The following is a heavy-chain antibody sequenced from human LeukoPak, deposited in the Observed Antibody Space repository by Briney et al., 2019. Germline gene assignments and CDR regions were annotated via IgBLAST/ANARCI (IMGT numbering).Heavy chain of an antibody. Sequence: GASVKVSCKASGYTFTSYDINWVRQATGQGLEWMGWMNPNSGNTGYAQKLQGRVTMTTDTSTSTAYMELRSLRSDDTAVYYCARDQLEYYYDSSGYYGDAFDIWGQGTMVTVSS. CDR2: MNPNSGNT. V-gene: IGHV1-8*02. CDR1: GYTFTSYD. D-gene: IGHD3-22*01. CDR3: ARDQLEYYYDSSGYYGDAFDI. J-gene: IGHJ3*02.